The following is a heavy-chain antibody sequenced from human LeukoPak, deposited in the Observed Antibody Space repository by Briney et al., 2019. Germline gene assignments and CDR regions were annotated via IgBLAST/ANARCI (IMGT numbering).Heavy chain of an antibody. CDR1: GYTFSDYY. D-gene: IGHD4-23*01. J-gene: IGHJ5*02. CDR3: ATSRWLYNWFDP. CDR2: INPNSGGS. Sequence: ASVKVSCKASGYTFSDYYIHWFRQAPGQGLEWMGCINPNSGGSHYAQKFQDRVTMTRDTSIYTDYMELSGLRSDDTAMFYCATSRWLYNWFDPWGQGTLVTVSS. V-gene: IGHV1-2*02.